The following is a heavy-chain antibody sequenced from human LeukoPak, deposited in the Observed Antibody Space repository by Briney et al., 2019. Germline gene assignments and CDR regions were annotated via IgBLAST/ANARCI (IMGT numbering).Heavy chain of an antibody. Sequence: SETLSLTCTVSGYSISSGYYWGWIRQPPGEGLEWIGSIYHSGSTYYNPSLKSRVTISVDTSKNQFSLKLSSVTAADTAVFYCARLTKRWLPDYWGQGTLVTVSS. D-gene: IGHD5-24*01. CDR3: ARLTKRWLPDY. CDR1: GYSISSGYY. J-gene: IGHJ4*02. CDR2: IYHSGST. V-gene: IGHV4-38-2*02.